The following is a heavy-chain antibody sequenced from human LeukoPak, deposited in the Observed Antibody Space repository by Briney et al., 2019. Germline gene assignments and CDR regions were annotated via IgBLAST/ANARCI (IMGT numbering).Heavy chain of an antibody. V-gene: IGHV1-46*01. Sequence: GASVKVSCKASGYTFTSYYMHWVRQAPGQGLEWMGIINPSGGSTSYAQKFQGRVTMTRDASTSTVYMELSSLRSEDTAVYYCAREASIPPGLQEAIAAAGTTLDYWGQGTLVTVSS. D-gene: IGHD6-13*01. CDR2: INPSGGST. CDR3: AREASIPPGLQEAIAAAGTTLDY. CDR1: GYTFTSYY. J-gene: IGHJ4*02.